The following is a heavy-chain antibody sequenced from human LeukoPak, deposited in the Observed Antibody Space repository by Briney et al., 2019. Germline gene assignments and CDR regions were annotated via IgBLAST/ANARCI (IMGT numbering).Heavy chain of an antibody. CDR2: IRGGGGYT. CDR3: AAAEPESAFDI. Sequence: PGGSLRLSCAASGFTFSSYAMGWVRQAPGEGLEWVSSIRGGGGYTFYADSVKGRLTISRDNSKNTLYLQMDSLRAEDTAVYYCAAAEPESAFDIWGQGTMVTVSA. J-gene: IGHJ3*02. V-gene: IGHV3-23*01. CDR1: GFTFSSYA.